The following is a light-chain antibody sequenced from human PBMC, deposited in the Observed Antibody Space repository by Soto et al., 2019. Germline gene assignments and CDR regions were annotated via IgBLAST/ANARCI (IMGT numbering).Light chain of an antibody. CDR1: SSDVGGYNY. J-gene: IGLJ1*01. Sequence: QSVLTQPRSVSGSPGRSVTISCTGTSSDVGGYNYVSWYQQHPGKAPKLMIYDVSKRPSGVPDRFSGSKSGNTASLTISGLQAEDDAYYYCCLYAGSYTYVFGTGTKVTVL. CDR3: CLYAGSYTYV. CDR2: DVS. V-gene: IGLV2-11*01.